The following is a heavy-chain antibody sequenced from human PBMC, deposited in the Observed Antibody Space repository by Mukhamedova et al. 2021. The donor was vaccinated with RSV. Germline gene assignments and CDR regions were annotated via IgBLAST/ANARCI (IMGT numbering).Heavy chain of an antibody. J-gene: IGHJ4*01. CDR3: ARGRGSRYQLLQGYFVY. Sequence: GSTNYNPSLKSRVTISVDTSKNQFSLKLSSVTAEDTAVYYCARGRGSRYQLLQGYFVYWGHATLGSVSS. D-gene: IGHD2-2*01. V-gene: IGHV4-34*01. CDR2: GST.